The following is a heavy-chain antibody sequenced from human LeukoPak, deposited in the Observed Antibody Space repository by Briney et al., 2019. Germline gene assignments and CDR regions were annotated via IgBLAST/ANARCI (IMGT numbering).Heavy chain of an antibody. CDR3: ARASYSIGWYLVDY. Sequence: SQTLSLTCAISGDSVSSNSAAWNWIRQSPSRGLEWLGRTYYRSQWYNDYAVSVKSRITISQDTSKKQFSLQLNSVTPEDTAVYYCARASYSIGWYLVDYWGQGTLVTVSS. CDR1: GDSVSSNSAA. D-gene: IGHD6-19*01. V-gene: IGHV6-1*01. CDR2: TYYRSQWYN. J-gene: IGHJ4*02.